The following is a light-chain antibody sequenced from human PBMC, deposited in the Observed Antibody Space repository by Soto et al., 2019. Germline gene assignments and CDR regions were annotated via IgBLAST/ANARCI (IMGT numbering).Light chain of an antibody. CDR3: QHYGTSSWT. Sequence: EMVLTQSPGTLSVSPGERATLSCGASQTVSSNSLVWYQQKRGQAPRLLIYAASSRASGIPVRFSGSGSGTDFTLTISRLEPEDFAVYYCQHYGTSSWTFGQGTKVDIK. CDR1: QTVSSNS. V-gene: IGKV3-20*01. CDR2: AAS. J-gene: IGKJ1*01.